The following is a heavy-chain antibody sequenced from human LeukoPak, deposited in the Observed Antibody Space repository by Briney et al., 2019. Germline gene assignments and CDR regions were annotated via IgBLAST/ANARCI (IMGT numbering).Heavy chain of an antibody. CDR1: GYTFTGYY. V-gene: IGHV1-2*02. Sequence: ASVKVSCKASGYTFTGYYMHWVRQAPGQWLEWMGWINPNSGGTNYAQKFQGRVTMTEDTSTDTAYMELSSLRSEDTAVYYCATGAYGMDVWGQGTTVTVSS. J-gene: IGHJ6*02. CDR3: ATGAYGMDV. CDR2: INPNSGGT.